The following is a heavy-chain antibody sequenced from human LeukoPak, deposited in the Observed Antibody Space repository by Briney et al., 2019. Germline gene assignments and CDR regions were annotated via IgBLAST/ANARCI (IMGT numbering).Heavy chain of an antibody. CDR2: NNPNSGGT. V-gene: IGHV1-2*02. Sequence: ASVKVSCKAPGYTFTGYYMHWVRQAPGQGLEWMGWNNPNSGGTNYAQKFQGRVTMTRDTSISTAYMELSRLRPDDTAVYYCASDWGLSQLEYCSNTNCYMGAFDIWGQGTMVTVSS. D-gene: IGHD2-2*02. CDR1: GYTFTGYY. J-gene: IGHJ3*02. CDR3: ASDWGLSQLEYCSNTNCYMGAFDI.